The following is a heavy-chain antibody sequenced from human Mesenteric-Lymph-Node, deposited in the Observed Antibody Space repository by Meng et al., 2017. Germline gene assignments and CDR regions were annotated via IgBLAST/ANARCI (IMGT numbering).Heavy chain of an antibody. D-gene: IGHD6-13*01. J-gene: IGHJ2*01. CDR3: ARVGDSSSWYIWYFDL. V-gene: IGHV1-69*06. CDR2: IIPIFGTA. CDR1: GGTFSSYA. Sequence: GQRWTAGGQVEKPRSVAKAYFMAFGGTFSSYAISWVRQAPGQGLGRMGGIIPIFGTANCAQPFQGRVTIAADKSTSKAYMQLSSLRSDDTAVYYCARVGDSSSWYIWYFDLWGRGTLVTVSS.